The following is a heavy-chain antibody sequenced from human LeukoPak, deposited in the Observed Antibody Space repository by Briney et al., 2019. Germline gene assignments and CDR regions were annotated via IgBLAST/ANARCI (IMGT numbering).Heavy chain of an antibody. Sequence: GGSLRLSCAASGFTFSSCGMHWVRQAPGKGLEWVAFIRYDGSNKYYADSVKGRFTISRDNSKNTLYLQMNSLRAEDTAVYYCAKDRSGYPFDYWGQGTLVTVSS. CDR1: GFTFSSCG. V-gene: IGHV3-30*02. D-gene: IGHD3-22*01. J-gene: IGHJ4*02. CDR2: IRYDGSNK. CDR3: AKDRSGYPFDY.